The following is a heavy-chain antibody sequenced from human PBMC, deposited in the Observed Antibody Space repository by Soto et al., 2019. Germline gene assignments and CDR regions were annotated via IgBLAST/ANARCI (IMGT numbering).Heavy chain of an antibody. CDR2: IFYSGSA. V-gene: IGHV4-59*01. J-gene: IGHJ4*02. CDR1: GGSISGNY. D-gene: IGHD4-17*01. Sequence: QVQLQESGPGLVKPSETLSLTCTVSGGSISGNYWSWIRQPPGKGLEWMGYIFYSGSANYNPSLKSRVTISIDTSKRQFSLKLNSVTAADTAVYYCARDRSPYGDYESYWGQGILVTVSS. CDR3: ARDRSPYGDYESY.